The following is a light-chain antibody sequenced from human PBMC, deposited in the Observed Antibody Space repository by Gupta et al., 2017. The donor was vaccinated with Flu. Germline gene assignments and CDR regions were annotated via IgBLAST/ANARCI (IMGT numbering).Light chain of an antibody. J-gene: IGKJ1*01. CDR2: GAS. Sequence: EIVMTQSPATLSVSPGERATLSCRASQSVSSNLAWYQQKPGQAPRLLIYGASTRATGIPARCSGSGSGTEFPLTISSLQSEDFAVYYCQQYNNWPRTFGQGTKVEIK. V-gene: IGKV3-15*01. CDR1: QSVSSN. CDR3: QQYNNWPRT.